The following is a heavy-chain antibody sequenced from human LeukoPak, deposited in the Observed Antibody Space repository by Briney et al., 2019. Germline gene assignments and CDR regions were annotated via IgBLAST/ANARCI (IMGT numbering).Heavy chain of an antibody. CDR2: INHSGST. J-gene: IGHJ5*02. Sequence: SETLSLTCAVYGGSFSAYYWSWIRQPPGKGLEWIGEINHSGSTNYNPSLKSRVTISVDTSKNQFSLKLSSVTAADTAVYYCARAAAAGFGSWFDPWGQGTLVTVSS. CDR3: ARAAAAGFGSWFDP. V-gene: IGHV4-34*01. D-gene: IGHD6-13*01. CDR1: GGSFSAYY.